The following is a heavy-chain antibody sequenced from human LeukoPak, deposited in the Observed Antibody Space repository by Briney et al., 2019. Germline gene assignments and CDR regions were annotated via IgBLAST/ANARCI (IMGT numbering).Heavy chain of an antibody. CDR2: IVLGSGNT. Sequence: SVRVSCKASGFTFHTSAMQWVRQARGQRLEWIGWIVLGSGNTDHSHKFHDRVIITMDMSTSTVYMELDSLGSEDTAVYSCAAQRGASLHDFWSTRLFDPWGQGTLVTVSS. D-gene: IGHD3-3*01. CDR3: AAQRGASLHDFWSTRLFDP. CDR1: GFTFHTSA. J-gene: IGHJ5*02. V-gene: IGHV1-58*02.